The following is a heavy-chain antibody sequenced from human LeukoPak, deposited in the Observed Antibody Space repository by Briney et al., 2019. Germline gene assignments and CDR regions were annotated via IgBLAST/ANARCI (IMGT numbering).Heavy chain of an antibody. J-gene: IGHJ6*02. D-gene: IGHD3-10*01. CDR2: ISSSSSYI. V-gene: IGHV3-21*01. Sequence: GGALRLSCAASGFTFSSYSMNWVRQAPGKGLEWVSSISSSSSYIYYADSVKGRFTISRDNAKNSLYLQMNSLRAEDTAVYYCAGRPSGSYGMDVWGQGTTVTVSS. CDR1: GFTFSSYS. CDR3: AGRPSGSYGMDV.